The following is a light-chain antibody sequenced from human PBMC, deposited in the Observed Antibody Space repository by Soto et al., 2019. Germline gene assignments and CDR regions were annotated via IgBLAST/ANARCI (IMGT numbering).Light chain of an antibody. CDR1: QSISSW. V-gene: IGKV1-5*01. CDR2: DAS. CDR3: QQYNSWWT. J-gene: IGKJ1*01. Sequence: GDRVTIPCRASQSISSWLAWYQQKPGKAPKLLIYDASSLESGVPSRFSGSGSGTEFTLTISSLQPDDFATYYCQQYNSWWTFGQGTKVDI.